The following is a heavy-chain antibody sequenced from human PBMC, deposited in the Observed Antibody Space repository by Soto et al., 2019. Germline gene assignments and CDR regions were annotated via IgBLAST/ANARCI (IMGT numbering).Heavy chain of an antibody. CDR2: ISYDGSNE. V-gene: IGHV3-30-3*01. CDR1: AFTFRSYA. D-gene: IGHD4-17*01. Sequence: TGGALRRSCVASAFTFRSYAMHWVRQAPGKGLEWVAVISYDGSNEYYADSVKGRFTVSRDNSRDTLYLQMRSLRSDDTAVYYCARDEGGDYAINYYYDGMDVWGQGTTVTVS. J-gene: IGHJ6*02. CDR3: ARDEGGDYAINYYYDGMDV.